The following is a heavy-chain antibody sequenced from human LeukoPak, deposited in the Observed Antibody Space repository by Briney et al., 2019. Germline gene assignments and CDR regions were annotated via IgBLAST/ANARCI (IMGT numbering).Heavy chain of an antibody. CDR1: EFAFSTYE. CDR3: ARSPANWNYASDC. CDR2: ISTGGSTV. Sequence: GGSLRLSCVAYEFAFSTYEMNWVRQAPGKGLEWVSYISTGGSTVYYADSVKGRFTISRDDAKNSMYLQMDSLRAEDTAVYYCARSPANWNYASDCWGQGTLVTVSS. D-gene: IGHD1-7*01. J-gene: IGHJ4*02. V-gene: IGHV3-48*03.